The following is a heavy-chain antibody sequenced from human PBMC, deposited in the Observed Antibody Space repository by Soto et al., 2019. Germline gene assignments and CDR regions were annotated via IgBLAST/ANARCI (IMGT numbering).Heavy chain of an antibody. Sequence: GGSLRLSCAASGFTFSSYAMHWVRQAPGKGLEWVAVISYDGSNKYYADSVKGRFTISRDNSKNTLYLQMNSLRAEDTAVYYCAKTHCTNGVCYRGYYYYGMDVWGQGTTVTVSS. CDR1: GFTFSSYA. J-gene: IGHJ6*02. D-gene: IGHD2-8*01. CDR3: AKTHCTNGVCYRGYYYYGMDV. V-gene: IGHV3-30-3*02. CDR2: ISYDGSNK.